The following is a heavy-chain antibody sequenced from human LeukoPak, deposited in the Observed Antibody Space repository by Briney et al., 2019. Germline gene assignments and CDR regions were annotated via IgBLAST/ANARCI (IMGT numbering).Heavy chain of an antibody. J-gene: IGHJ4*02. V-gene: IGHV1-2*02. CDR3: ARVYSGYGRTIDY. CDR1: GYTFTGYY. CDR2: INPNSGGT. Sequence: ALVKVSCKASGYTFTGYYMHWVRQAPGQGLEWMGWINPNSGGTNYAQKFQGRVTMTRDTSISTAYMELSRLRSDDTAVYYCARVYSGYGRTIDYWGQGTLVTVSS. D-gene: IGHD5-12*01.